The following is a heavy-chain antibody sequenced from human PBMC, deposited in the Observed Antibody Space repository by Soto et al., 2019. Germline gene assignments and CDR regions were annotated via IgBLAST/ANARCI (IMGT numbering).Heavy chain of an antibody. CDR2: ITSAGSYI. CDR3: ARGILGGVRIDYGMDV. CDR1: GFTFSNYN. V-gene: IGHV3-21*01. J-gene: IGHJ6*02. D-gene: IGHD2-8*02. Sequence: EVQLVESGGGLVKPGGSLRLSCAASGFTFSNYNMNWVRQPPGKGLEWVSSITSAGSYIYYAGSLKGRVTISRDNAKNSLFLQMNSLRAEDTALYFCARGILGGVRIDYGMDVWGQGTTVTVSS.